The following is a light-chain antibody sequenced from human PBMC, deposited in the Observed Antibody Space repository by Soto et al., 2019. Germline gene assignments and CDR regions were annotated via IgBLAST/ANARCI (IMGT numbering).Light chain of an antibody. V-gene: IGKV3-11*01. Sequence: EIVLTQSPASMSLSAGERVTLSCRASQSVDTMVAWYQQQVGRTPRLLIHETSNRATGVPGRFSGSGSGTDFTLTISRLEPEDFAVYFCQVRTDWPPFKYTFGQGTKLEV. CDR2: ETS. CDR1: QSVDTM. J-gene: IGKJ2*01. CDR3: QVRTDWPPFKYT.